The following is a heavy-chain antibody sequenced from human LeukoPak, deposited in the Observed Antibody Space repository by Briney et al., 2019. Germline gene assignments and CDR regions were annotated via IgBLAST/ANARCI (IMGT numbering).Heavy chain of an antibody. Sequence: SETLSLTCTFSGGSISSYHWNWIRQTPGKGLEWIGYMYYTGVSNYNPSLKSRVAISVDSSKNQFSLKVTSVTAADTAIYYCTPIKRGDIFGYFDFWGQGALVTVSS. CDR1: GGSISSYH. J-gene: IGHJ4*02. CDR3: TPIKRGDIFGYFDF. CDR2: MYYTGVS. D-gene: IGHD5-18*01. V-gene: IGHV4-59*01.